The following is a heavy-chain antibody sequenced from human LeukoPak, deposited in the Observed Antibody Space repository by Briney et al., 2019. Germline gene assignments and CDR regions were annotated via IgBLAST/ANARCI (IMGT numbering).Heavy chain of an antibody. CDR2: INPNSGGT. D-gene: IGHD3-9*01. Sequence: ASVKVSCKASGYTFTGSYMHWVRQAPGQGLEWMGWINPNSGGTNYAQKFQGRVTMTRDTSISTAYMELSRLTSDDTAVYYCARDRSELRFFDWFLDFWGRGTLVTVSS. CDR1: GYTFTGSY. V-gene: IGHV1-2*02. J-gene: IGHJ4*02. CDR3: ARDRSELRFFDWFLDF.